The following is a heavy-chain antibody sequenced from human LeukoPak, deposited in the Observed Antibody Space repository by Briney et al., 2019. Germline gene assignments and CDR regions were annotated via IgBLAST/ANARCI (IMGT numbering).Heavy chain of an antibody. CDR2: ISGSGSST. D-gene: IGHD2-21*02. CDR1: GFTFSSYG. J-gene: IGHJ4*02. Sequence: PGGSLRLSCAASGFTFSSYGMSWVRQAPGKGLEWVSAISGSGSSTYYAASVKGRFTISRDNSKNTLYLQMNSLRAEDTAVYYCASASRPYCGGDCCLGYWGQGTLVTVSS. V-gene: IGHV3-23*01. CDR3: ASASRPYCGGDCCLGY.